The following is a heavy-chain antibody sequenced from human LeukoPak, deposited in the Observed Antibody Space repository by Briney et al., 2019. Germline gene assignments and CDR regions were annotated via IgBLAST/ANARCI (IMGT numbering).Heavy chain of an antibody. V-gene: IGHV3-48*03. CDR1: GFTFSSYE. Sequence: GGSLRLSCAASGFTFSSYEMNWVRQAPGKGLEWVSYISSSGSTVYYADSVKGRFTISRDNAKNSLYLQMNSLRAEDTAVYYCARYGGSVHTFDCWGQGVLVTVSS. D-gene: IGHD3-10*01. J-gene: IGHJ4*02. CDR2: ISSSGSTV. CDR3: ARYGGSVHTFDC.